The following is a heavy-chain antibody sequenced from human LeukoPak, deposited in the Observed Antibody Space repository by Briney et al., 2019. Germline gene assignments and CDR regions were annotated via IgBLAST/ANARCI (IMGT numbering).Heavy chain of an antibody. CDR2: ISSSGGST. V-gene: IGHV3-23*01. CDR1: GFTFGDYA. J-gene: IGHJ4*02. Sequence: PGRSLRLSCTASGFTFGDYAMSWVRQAPGKGLEWVSSISSSGGSTYYADSVKGRFTISRDNSKNTLYLQMNSLRAEDTAVYYCAKGRTTTVRFLIDYWGQGTLVTVSS. CDR3: AKGRTTTVRFLIDY. D-gene: IGHD4-17*01.